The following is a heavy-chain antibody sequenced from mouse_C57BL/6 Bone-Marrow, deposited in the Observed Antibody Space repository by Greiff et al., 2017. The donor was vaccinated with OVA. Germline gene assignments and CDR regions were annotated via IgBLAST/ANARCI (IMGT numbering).Heavy chain of an antibody. Sequence: EVQVVESGGGLVQPKGSLKLSCAASGFSFNTYAMNWVRQAPGKGLEWVARIRRKRKKEEREYADSVKDRFTISRDDSESMLYLQMNNVKTEDTAMYYCVGQEGFDYWGQGTTLPVSS. V-gene: IGHV10-1*01. CDR1: GFSFNTYA. CDR3: VGQEGFDY. J-gene: IGHJ2*01. CDR2: IRRKRKKEER.